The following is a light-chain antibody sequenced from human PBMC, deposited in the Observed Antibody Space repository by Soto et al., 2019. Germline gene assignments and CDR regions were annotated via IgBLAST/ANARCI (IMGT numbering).Light chain of an antibody. CDR1: QTIRSW. J-gene: IGKJ1*01. V-gene: IGKV1-5*03. CDR3: QQSNSYSGA. CDR2: KAS. Sequence: DIQMTQSPSTLSGSVGDRVTITCRASQTIRSWLAWYQQKPVKAPKHLIYKASTLRRGDQSRFKERGYGTEFTLTTSSLDPDDFATYYCQQSNSYSGAFGNGNKVELK.